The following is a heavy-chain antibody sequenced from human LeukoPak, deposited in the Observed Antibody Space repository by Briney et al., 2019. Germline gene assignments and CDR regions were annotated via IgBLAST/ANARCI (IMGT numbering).Heavy chain of an antibody. D-gene: IGHD5-12*01. CDR2: INPNSGDT. Sequence: VASVKVSCKASGYTFTAYYMHWVRQVPGQGLEWVGRINPNSGDTDYAQKFQGRVIMTRDTSISTAYMEVSRLRPDDTAVYYCARVDSGHDYGPSWGQGTTVTVSS. CDR1: GYTFTAYY. V-gene: IGHV1-2*06. J-gene: IGHJ3*01. CDR3: ARVDSGHDYGPS.